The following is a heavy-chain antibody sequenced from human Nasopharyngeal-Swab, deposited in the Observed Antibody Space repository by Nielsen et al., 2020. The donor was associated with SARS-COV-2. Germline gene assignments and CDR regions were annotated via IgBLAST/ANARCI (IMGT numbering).Heavy chain of an antibody. CDR2: IWYDGSNK. D-gene: IGHD2-15*01. CDR1: GFTFSSYG. J-gene: IGHJ4*02. Sequence: GESLKISCAASGFTFSSYGMHWVRQAPGKGLEWVAVIWYDGSNKYYADSVKGRFTISRDNAKNSLYLQMNSLRAEDTAVYYCARARIGSKYYFDYWGQGTLVTVSS. CDR3: ARARIGSKYYFDY. V-gene: IGHV3-33*01.